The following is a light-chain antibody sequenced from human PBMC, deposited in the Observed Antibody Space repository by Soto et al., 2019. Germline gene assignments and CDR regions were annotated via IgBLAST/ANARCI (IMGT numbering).Light chain of an antibody. CDR3: QQYNNRPYT. J-gene: IGKJ2*01. V-gene: IGKV3-15*01. CDR1: QSVSSSY. Sequence: EIVLTQSPGTLSLSPGERATLSCRASQSVSSSYLAWYQQKPGQAPRLLIYGASTRAPDVPDRFSGSGSGTEFTLTISSLQSEDFAVYYCQQYNNRPYTFGQGTKLEIK. CDR2: GAS.